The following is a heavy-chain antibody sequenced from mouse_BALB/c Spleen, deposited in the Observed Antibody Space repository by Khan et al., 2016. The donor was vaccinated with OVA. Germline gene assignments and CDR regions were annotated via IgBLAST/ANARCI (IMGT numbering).Heavy chain of an antibody. CDR1: GYSITSGYF. D-gene: IGHD3-1*01. V-gene: IGHV3-6*02. J-gene: IGHJ3*01. Sequence: EVQLQESGPGLVKPSQSLSLTCSVTGYSITSGYFWNWIRQFPGNNLEWMGYIRYDGNSNYNPSLKNRISITSDTSKNQFFLKLNSVTPEDTATYDCARGVSSGPAWFTYWGQGTLVTVSA. CDR2: IRYDGNS. CDR3: ARGVSSGPAWFTY.